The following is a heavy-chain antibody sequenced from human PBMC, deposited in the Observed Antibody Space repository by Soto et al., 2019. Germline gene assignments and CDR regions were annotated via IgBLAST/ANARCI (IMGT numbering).Heavy chain of an antibody. V-gene: IGHV3-21*04. CDR3: ARGDGTGLYNSGWSPRY. CDR1: GFTFSYYS. J-gene: IGHJ4*02. Sequence: VQLVESGGCLVKPGESLRVSCAASGFTFSYYSLHWVRQAPGKGLEWVSSISGSSTYIYYADRVKGRFTISRDNAKNSLYLRMDSLRAEDTAVYYCARGDGTGLYNSGWSPRYWGQGTLVTVSS. CDR2: ISGSSTYI. D-gene: IGHD6-19*01.